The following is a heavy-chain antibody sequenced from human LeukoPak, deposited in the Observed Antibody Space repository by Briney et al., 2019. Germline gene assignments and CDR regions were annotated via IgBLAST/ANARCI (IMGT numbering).Heavy chain of an antibody. Sequence: TPSETLSLTCSVSGGSIYKSHYHWAWIRQPPGKGLEWLGNIHYSGTSYYNPSLKSRVTISVDTPKNQFALKLTSVTAADTAVYYCATIPGYSSGWSDFDYWGQGTLVTVSS. D-gene: IGHD6-19*01. CDR2: IHYSGTS. CDR3: ATIPGYSSGWSDFDY. V-gene: IGHV4-39*06. CDR1: GGSIYKSHYH. J-gene: IGHJ4*02.